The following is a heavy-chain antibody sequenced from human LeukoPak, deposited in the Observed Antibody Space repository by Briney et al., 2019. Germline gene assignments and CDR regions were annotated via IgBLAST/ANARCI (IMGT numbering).Heavy chain of an antibody. CDR3: ARAGIGNALDY. CDR1: GFTFSKYG. D-gene: IGHD2-2*01. V-gene: IGHV3-33*01. J-gene: IGHJ4*02. CDR2: IWYDGSNK. Sequence: PGMSLRLSCAASGFTFSKYGMNWVRQAPGKGLEWVAIIWYDGSNKYFAESVMGRFTISKDNSKNTVYLQMSSRRIEDTAVYHGARAGIGNALDYGGPGTQVTVSS.